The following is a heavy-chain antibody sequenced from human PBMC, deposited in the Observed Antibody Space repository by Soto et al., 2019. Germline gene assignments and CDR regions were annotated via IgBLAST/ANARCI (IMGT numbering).Heavy chain of an antibody. V-gene: IGHV1-69*18. CDR2: IIPLFGIT. J-gene: IGHJ3*01. CDR3: ARRLDDRADEGFDV. D-gene: IGHD3-16*01. CDR1: GGTFSTYT. Sequence: QVHLVQSGAEVRKPGSSVKVSCKTSGGTFSTYTIYWVRQAPGQGLEWMGRIIPLFGITKYAQNFQDRVTITAEESTSTTYMELSSLRAEDTAVYYCARRLDDRADEGFDVWGEGTAVTVSA.